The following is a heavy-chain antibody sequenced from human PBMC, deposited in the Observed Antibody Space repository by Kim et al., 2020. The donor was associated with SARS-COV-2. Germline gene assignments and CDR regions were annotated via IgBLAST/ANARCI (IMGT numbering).Heavy chain of an antibody. CDR3: AKGWHYDSSGYTDDAFDI. V-gene: IGHV3-43D*03. CDR2: ISWDGGST. CDR1: GFTFDDYA. D-gene: IGHD3-22*01. J-gene: IGHJ3*02. Sequence: GGSLRLSCAASGFTFDDYAMHWVRQAPGKGLEWVSLISWDGGSTYYADSVKGRFTISRDNSKNSLYLQMNSLRAEDTALYYCAKGWHYDSSGYTDDAFDIWGQGTMVTVSS.